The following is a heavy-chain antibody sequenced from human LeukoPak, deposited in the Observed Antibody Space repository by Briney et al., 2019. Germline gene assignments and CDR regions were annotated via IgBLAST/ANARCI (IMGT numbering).Heavy chain of an antibody. V-gene: IGHV3-30*02. CDR2: IRYDGSNK. CDR3: AKMGTFRYCSSTSCYTGPI. CDR1: GFTFSSYS. Sequence: GGSLRLSCAASGFTFSSYSMNWVRQAPGKGLEWVAFIRYDGSNKYYADSVKGRFTISRDNSKNTLYLQMNSLRAEDTAVYYCAKMGTFRYCSSTSCYTGPIWGQGTLVTVSS. D-gene: IGHD2-2*02. J-gene: IGHJ4*02.